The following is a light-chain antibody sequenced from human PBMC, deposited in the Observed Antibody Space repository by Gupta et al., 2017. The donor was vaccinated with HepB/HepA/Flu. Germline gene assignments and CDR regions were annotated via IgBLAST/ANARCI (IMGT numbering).Light chain of an antibody. Sequence: QSALTQPASVSGSPGQSITTSCTGTSSDVGGYNLVSWYQQHPGKAPKLMIYDVTNRPSGVSNRFSGSKSGNTASLTISGLQAEDEADYYCSSYRSNSAPYAFGTGTKVTVL. CDR1: SSDVGGYNL. V-gene: IGLV2-14*03. CDR2: DVT. J-gene: IGLJ1*01. CDR3: SSYRSNSAPYA.